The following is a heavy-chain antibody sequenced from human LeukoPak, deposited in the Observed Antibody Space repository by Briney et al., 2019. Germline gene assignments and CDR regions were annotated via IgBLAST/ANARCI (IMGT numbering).Heavy chain of an antibody. CDR3: AREGPYSGSYHDGDYYFDY. Sequence: ASVKVSCKASGYTFTGYYMHWVRQAPGQGLEGMGWINPNSGGTNYAQKFQGRVTMTRDTSISTAYMELSRLRSDDTAVYYCAREGPYSGSYHDGDYYFDYWGQGTLVTVSS. J-gene: IGHJ4*02. CDR2: INPNSGGT. D-gene: IGHD1-26*01. V-gene: IGHV1-2*02. CDR1: GYTFTGYY.